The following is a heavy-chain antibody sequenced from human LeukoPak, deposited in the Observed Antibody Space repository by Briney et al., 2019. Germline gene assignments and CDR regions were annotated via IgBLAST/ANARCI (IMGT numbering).Heavy chain of an antibody. J-gene: IGHJ4*02. Sequence: PGGSLRLSCAASGFTYSSYAMTWVRQAPGRGLEWVSSISVTGSSAYYADSVKGRFTISRDNSMNTVDLQMNSLRAVDTAVYYGAKDRGSTGCSDYWGQGTLVTVS. D-gene: IGHD2-8*02. CDR2: ISVTGSSA. CDR1: GFTYSSYA. V-gene: IGHV3-23*01. CDR3: AKDRGSTGCSDY.